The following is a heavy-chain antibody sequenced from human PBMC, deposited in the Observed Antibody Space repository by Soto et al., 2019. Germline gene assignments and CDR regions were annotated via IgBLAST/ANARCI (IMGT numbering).Heavy chain of an antibody. CDR1: GGTFSSYA. CDR3: ARHDCISTSCYYYYYYSMDV. Sequence: QVQLVQSGAEVTKPGSSVKVSCKTSGGTFSSYAISWVRQAPGQGLEWMGGIIPIFDTANYAQKFQGRVTIHAARSTCAAYMEPRSLSLEDPAVYYCARHDCISTSCYYYYYYSMDVWGQGTTVTVSS. CDR2: IIPIFDTA. D-gene: IGHD2-2*01. J-gene: IGHJ6*02. V-gene: IGHV1-69*12.